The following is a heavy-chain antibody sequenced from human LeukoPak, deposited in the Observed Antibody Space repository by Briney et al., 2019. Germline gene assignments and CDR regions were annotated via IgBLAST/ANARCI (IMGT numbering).Heavy chain of an antibody. D-gene: IGHD3-22*01. CDR3: ARHSAYYDY. V-gene: IGHV4-59*08. CDR1: GGSISGYY. Sequence: SETPSLTCTVSGGSISGYYWSWIRQPPGKRLEWIAYIYYSGSTTYNPSLKSRATISVDTSKNQFSLKLRSVTAADTAVYYCARHSAYYDYWGQGALFSDSS. CDR2: IYYSGST. J-gene: IGHJ4*02.